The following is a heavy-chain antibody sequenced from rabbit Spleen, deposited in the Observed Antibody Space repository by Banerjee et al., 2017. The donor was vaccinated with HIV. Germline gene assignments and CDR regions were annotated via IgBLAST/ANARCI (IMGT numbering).Heavy chain of an antibody. CDR1: RFSFRSIYW. J-gene: IGHJ2*01. CDR2: IDTGDGDT. Sequence: QQQLEESGGGLVKPGETLTLTCTASRFSFRSIYWICWVRQAPGKGLEWIACIDTGDGDTDYANWPKGRFTISKTSSTTVTLQMTSLTAADTATYFCARNYVNAFDPWGPGTLVTVS. D-gene: IGHD1-1*01. V-gene: IGHV1S45*01. CDR3: ARNYVNAFDP.